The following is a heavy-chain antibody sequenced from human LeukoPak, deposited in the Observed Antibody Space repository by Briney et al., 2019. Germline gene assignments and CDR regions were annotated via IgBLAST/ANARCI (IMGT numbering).Heavy chain of an antibody. CDR1: GFTFSSYA. J-gene: IGHJ4*02. CDR3: AKDPVVVVVAATGVDY. CDR2: ISGSGGST. D-gene: IGHD2-15*01. V-gene: IGHV3-23*01. Sequence: GGSLRLSCAASGFTFSSYAMSWVRQAPGKGLEWVSAISGSGGSTYYADSVKGRFTISRDNSKNTLYLQMNSLRAEDTAVYYCAKDPVVVVVAATGVDYWGQGTPVTVSS.